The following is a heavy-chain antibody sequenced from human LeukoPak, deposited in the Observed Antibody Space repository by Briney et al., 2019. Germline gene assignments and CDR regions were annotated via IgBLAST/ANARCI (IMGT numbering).Heavy chain of an antibody. CDR3: ARDPLSSAVHPAPVA. D-gene: IGHD3-22*01. CDR1: GGSISSGGYY. Sequence: SETLSLTCTVSGGSISSGGYYWSWIRQHPGKGLEWIGYIYYSGSTYYNPSLKSRVTISVDTSKNQFSLKLSSVTAADTAVYYCARDPLSSAVHPAPVAWGQGTLVTVSS. CDR2: IYYSGST. J-gene: IGHJ5*02. V-gene: IGHV4-31*03.